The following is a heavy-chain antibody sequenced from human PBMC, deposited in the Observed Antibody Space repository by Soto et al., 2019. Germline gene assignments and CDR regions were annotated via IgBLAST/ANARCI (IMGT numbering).Heavy chain of an antibody. J-gene: IGHJ3*02. D-gene: IGHD3-22*01. CDR1: GGTFSSYA. CDR2: IIPIFGTA. Sequence: SVKVSCKASGGTFSSYAISWVRQAPGQGLEWMGGIIPIFGTANYAQKFQGRVTITADESTSTAYMELSSLRSEDTAVYYCARAPVSSAYYYDSSGYNHPDAFDIWGQGTMVTV. V-gene: IGHV1-69*13. CDR3: ARAPVSSAYYYDSSGYNHPDAFDI.